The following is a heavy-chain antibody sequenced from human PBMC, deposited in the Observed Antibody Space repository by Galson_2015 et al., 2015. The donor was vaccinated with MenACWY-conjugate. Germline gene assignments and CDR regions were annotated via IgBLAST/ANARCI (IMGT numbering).Heavy chain of an antibody. CDR1: GFTFSDYW. V-gene: IGHV3-74*03. CDR3: ARDRLFVVRSVPSNWFDP. D-gene: IGHD3-10*01. CDR2: INRDGSST. J-gene: IGHJ5*02. Sequence: SLRLSCAASGFTFSDYWMHWVRQTPGKGPVWVSRINRDGSSTTYAESVKGRFTISRDNAKTTLYLQMNSLRAEDTAVYYCARDRLFVVRSVPSNWFDPWGQGTLVTVSS.